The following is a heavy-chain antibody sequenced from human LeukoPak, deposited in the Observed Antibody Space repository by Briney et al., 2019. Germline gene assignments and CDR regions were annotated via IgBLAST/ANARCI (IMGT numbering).Heavy chain of an antibody. CDR1: GGSISSSSYC. Sequence: PSETLSLTCTVSGGSISSSSYCWGWIRQPPGKGLEWIGSIYYSGSTYYNPSLKSRVTISVDTSKNQFSLKLSSVTAADTAVYYCARVFTVAYYYYMDVWGKGTTVTVSS. J-gene: IGHJ6*03. CDR3: ARVFTVAYYYYMDV. V-gene: IGHV4-39*07. D-gene: IGHD4-23*01. CDR2: IYYSGST.